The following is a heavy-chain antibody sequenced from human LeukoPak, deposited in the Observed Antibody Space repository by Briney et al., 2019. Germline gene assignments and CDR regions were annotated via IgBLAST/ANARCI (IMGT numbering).Heavy chain of an antibody. J-gene: IGHJ1*01. Sequence: ASVKVSCKASGYTFTSYGISWVRQAPGQGLEWMGWISAYNGNTNYAQKLQGRVTMTTDTSTSTAYMELRSLRSDDTAVYYCARDLLRLSKVAEYFQHWGQGTLVTVPS. CDR3: ARDLLRLSKVAEYFQH. V-gene: IGHV1-18*04. D-gene: IGHD1-26*01. CDR2: ISAYNGNT. CDR1: GYTFTSYG.